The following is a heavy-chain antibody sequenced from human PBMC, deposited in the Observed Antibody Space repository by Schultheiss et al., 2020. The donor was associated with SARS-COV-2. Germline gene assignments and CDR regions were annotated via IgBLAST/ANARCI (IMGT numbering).Heavy chain of an antibody. CDR3: ARGAVGATTHFDY. J-gene: IGHJ4*02. D-gene: IGHD1-26*01. V-gene: IGHV3-64*04. CDR2: ISSNGGST. Sequence: GGSLRLSCAASGFTFSSYGMHWVRQAPGKGLEYVSAISSNGGSTYYADSVKGRFTISRDNSKNTLYLQMNSLRAEDTAVYYCARGAVGATTHFDYWGQGTLVTVSS. CDR1: GFTFSSYG.